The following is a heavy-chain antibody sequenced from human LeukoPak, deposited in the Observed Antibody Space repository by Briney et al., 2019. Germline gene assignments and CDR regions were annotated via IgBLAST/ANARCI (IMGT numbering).Heavy chain of an antibody. CDR2: ISHDGSKK. CDR1: KSSLSAWA. CDR3: ARDPDSTESSGGPFDV. D-gene: IGHD3-10*01. J-gene: IGHJ3*01. V-gene: IGHV3-30*04. Sequence: PGKSLRLSCAAAKSSLSAWAMHWVRQAPDKGLEWVAVISHDGSKKYYEESVKGRFTISRDNSNNTLFLQMNSLRTEDTAVYYCARDPDSTESSGGPFDVWGQGTMVTVSS.